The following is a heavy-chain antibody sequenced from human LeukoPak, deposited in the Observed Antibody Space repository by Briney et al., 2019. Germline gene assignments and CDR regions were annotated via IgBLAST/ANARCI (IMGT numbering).Heavy chain of an antibody. CDR2: ISAYNGNT. V-gene: IGHV1-18*01. CDR1: GYTFTSYG. Sequence: ASVKVSCKASGYTFTSYGISWVRQAPGQGLEWMGWISAYNGNTNYAQKLQGRVTMTTDTSTSTAYMELSSLRSEDTAVYYCARGPHYYDSSGYYGALLYFDYWGQGTLVTVSS. CDR3: ARGPHYYDSSGYYGALLYFDY. J-gene: IGHJ4*02. D-gene: IGHD3-22*01.